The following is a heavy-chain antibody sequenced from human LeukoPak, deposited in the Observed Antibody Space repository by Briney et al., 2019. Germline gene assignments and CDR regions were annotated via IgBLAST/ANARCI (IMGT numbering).Heavy chain of an antibody. CDR3: ARIRRYYGSVSSWFDP. J-gene: IGHJ5*02. V-gene: IGHV4-59*08. CDR2: IYYSGST. Sequence: ASETLFLTCTVSGGSISSYYWSWIRQPPGKGLEWIGYIYYSGSTNYNPSLKSRVTISVDTSKNQFSLKLSSVTAADTAVYYCARIRRYYGSVSSWFDPWGQGTLVTVSS. D-gene: IGHD3-10*01. CDR1: GGSISSYY.